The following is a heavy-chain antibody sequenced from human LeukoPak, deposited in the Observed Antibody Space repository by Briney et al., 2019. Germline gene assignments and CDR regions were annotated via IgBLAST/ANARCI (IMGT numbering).Heavy chain of an antibody. V-gene: IGHV4-59*01. J-gene: IGHJ6*04. CDR2: IYYSGST. D-gene: IGHD2-2*01. CDR1: GGSISSYY. Sequence: SETLSLTCTVSGGSISSYYWSWIRQPPVKGLEWIGYIYYSGSTNYNPSLKCRVTISVDTSKNQFSLRLGSVTAADTAVYYCARFNGSSTSCYGDYYYYGMDVWGKGTTVTVSS. CDR3: ARFNGSSTSCYGDYYYYGMDV.